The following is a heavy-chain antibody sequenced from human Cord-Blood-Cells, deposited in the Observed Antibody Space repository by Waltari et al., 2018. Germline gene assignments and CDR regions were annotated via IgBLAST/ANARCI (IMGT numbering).Heavy chain of an antibody. CDR1: GGTFSSYA. D-gene: IGHD3-3*01. J-gene: IGHJ4*02. Sequence: QVQLVQSGAEVKKPGSSVKVSCKASGGTFSSYAISWVRPAAGQGLEWMGGIIPIFGTANYAQKFQGRVTITADKSTSTAYMELSSLRSEDTAVYYCARWGLRIFGVVRGFDYWGQGTLVTVSS. V-gene: IGHV1-69*06. CDR2: IIPIFGTA. CDR3: ARWGLRIFGVVRGFDY.